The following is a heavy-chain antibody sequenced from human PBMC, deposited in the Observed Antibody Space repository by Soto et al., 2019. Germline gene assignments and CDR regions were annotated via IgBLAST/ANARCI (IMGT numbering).Heavy chain of an antibody. J-gene: IGHJ4*02. CDR3: AKDGADCTNGVCYSLDY. V-gene: IGHV3-30*18. D-gene: IGHD2-8*01. CDR2: ISYDGSNK. CDR1: GFTFSSYG. Sequence: PGGSLRLSCAASGFTFSSYGMHWVRQAPGKGLEWVAVISYDGSNKYYADSVKGRFTISRDNSKNTLYLQMNSLRAEDTAVYYCAKDGADCTNGVCYSLDYWGQGTLVTVSS.